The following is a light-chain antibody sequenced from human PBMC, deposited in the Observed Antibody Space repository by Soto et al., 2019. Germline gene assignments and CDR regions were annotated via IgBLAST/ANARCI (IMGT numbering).Light chain of an antibody. J-gene: IGKJ4*02. V-gene: IGKV3-11*01. Sequence: EIVLTQSPATLSSSPGERATLSCRASQSVSSYLAWYQQKPGQAPRLLIYDASNRATGIPARFSGSGSGTDFTLTISSLEPEDFAVYYCQQRSNWPPFGGGTKVEIK. CDR2: DAS. CDR3: QQRSNWPP. CDR1: QSVSSY.